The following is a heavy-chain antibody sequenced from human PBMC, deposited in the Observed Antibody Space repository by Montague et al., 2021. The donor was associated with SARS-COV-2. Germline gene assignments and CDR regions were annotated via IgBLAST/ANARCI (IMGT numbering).Heavy chain of an antibody. J-gene: IGHJ4*02. V-gene: IGHV4-61*02. Sequence: TLSLTCTVSSGSISSGSYYWSWIRQPAGKGLEWIGRISISGSTNYSPSLKSRVTISVDTSKNQFSLKLSSVTAADTAVYYCARDIAVAGLFDYWGQGTLVTVSS. D-gene: IGHD6-19*01. CDR3: ARDIAVAGLFDY. CDR2: ISISGST. CDR1: SGSISSGSYY.